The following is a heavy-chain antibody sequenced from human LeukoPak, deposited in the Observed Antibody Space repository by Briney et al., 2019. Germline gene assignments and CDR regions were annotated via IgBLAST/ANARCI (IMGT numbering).Heavy chain of an antibody. CDR1: GFTFSSYA. CDR2: IYSGGST. CDR3: ARTLGYHPYYFDY. D-gene: IGHD5-12*01. J-gene: IGHJ4*02. Sequence: GGSLRLSCAASGFTFSSYAMHWVRQAPGKGLECVSVIYSGGSTYYADSVKGRFIISRDNSKNTMYLQMNSLRAEDTAVYYCARTLGYHPYYFDYWGQGALVTVSA. V-gene: IGHV3-53*01.